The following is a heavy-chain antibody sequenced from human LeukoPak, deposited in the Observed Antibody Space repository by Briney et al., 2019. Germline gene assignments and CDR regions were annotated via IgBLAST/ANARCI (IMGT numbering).Heavy chain of an antibody. CDR1: GFTFSSYW. D-gene: IGHD2-21*02. CDR3: VRDGPRAYCGDDCYPDFDY. J-gene: IGHJ4*02. V-gene: IGHV3-30-3*01. CDR2: ISYDGSNK. Sequence: PGGSLRLSCAASGFTFSSYWMHWVRQAPGKGLEWVAVISYDGSNKYYAASVKGRFTISRDNSKNTLYLQMNSLRAEDTAVYYCVRDGPRAYCGDDCYPDFDYWGQGTMVTVSS.